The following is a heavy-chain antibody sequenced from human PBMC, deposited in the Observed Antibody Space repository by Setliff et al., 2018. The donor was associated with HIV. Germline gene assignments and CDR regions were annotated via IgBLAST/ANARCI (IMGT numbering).Heavy chain of an antibody. CDR3: AKGTYSYDSSGPDY. CDR1: GFTFSSYS. V-gene: IGHV3-48*01. J-gene: IGHJ4*02. D-gene: IGHD3-22*01. CDR2: ISGNSGAV. Sequence: GSLRLSCAASGFTFSSYSMNWVRQAPGKGLEWVSFISGNSGAVTYADSVKGRFTISRDNARNSLYLQLNSLRAEDTAVYYRAKGTYSYDSSGPDYWGQGTLVTVSS.